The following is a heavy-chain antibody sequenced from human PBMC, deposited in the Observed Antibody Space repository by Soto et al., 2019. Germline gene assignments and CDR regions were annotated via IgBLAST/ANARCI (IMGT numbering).Heavy chain of an antibody. V-gene: IGHV4-59*01. CDR2: IYYSGST. CDR1: GGSISSYY. D-gene: IGHD1-26*01. CDR3: ARVIEWELLMFDFEI. J-gene: IGHJ3*02. Sequence: SETLSLTCTVSGGSISSYYWSWIRQPPGKGLEWIGYIYYSGSTNYNPSLKSRVTISVDTSKNQFSLKLSSVTAADTAVYYCARVIEWELLMFDFEIWGQGTMVTVSS.